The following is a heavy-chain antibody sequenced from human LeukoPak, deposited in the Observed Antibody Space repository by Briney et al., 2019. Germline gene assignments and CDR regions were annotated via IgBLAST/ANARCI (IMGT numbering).Heavy chain of an antibody. D-gene: IGHD6-13*01. CDR3: ARGDSSSWYYFDY. J-gene: IGHJ4*02. Sequence: ASVKVSCKASGYTFTGYYMHWVRQAPGQGLEWMGWINPNSGGTNYAQKFHGRVTMTRDTSISTAYMELSRLRSDDTAVYYCARGDSSSWYYFDYWGQGTLVTVSS. V-gene: IGHV1-2*02. CDR2: INPNSGGT. CDR1: GYTFTGYY.